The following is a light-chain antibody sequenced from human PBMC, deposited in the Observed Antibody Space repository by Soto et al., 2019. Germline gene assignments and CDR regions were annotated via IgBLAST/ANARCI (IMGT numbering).Light chain of an antibody. Sequence: SYELTQPPSVSVAPGQTARITCGGNNIGSKSVHWYQQKPDQAPVLVVYDDSARPSGIPERVSGSNSGNTATLTISRVEAGDEADYFCQVWDSSGDHYVFGAGTKLTVL. CDR3: QVWDSSGDHYV. J-gene: IGLJ1*01. CDR2: DDS. CDR1: NIGSKS. V-gene: IGLV3-21*02.